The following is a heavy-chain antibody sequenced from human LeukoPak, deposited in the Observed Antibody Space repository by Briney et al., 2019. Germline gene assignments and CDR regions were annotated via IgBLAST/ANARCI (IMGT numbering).Heavy chain of an antibody. J-gene: IGHJ6*04. D-gene: IGHD2-2*03. V-gene: IGHV3-48*03. CDR2: ISSSGRTI. Sequence: GGSMYLSCAASGFTFSSYEFNWVSQAPGKGLEWVSYISSSGRTIIYADSVKGRFTISRDNGKNSLYLQMNSLRAEDTAVYHCARGDGYCSSTSCYAGPSYGLGVGGERAPVTVSS. CDR1: GFTFSSYE. CDR3: ARGDGYCSSTSCYAGPSYGLGV.